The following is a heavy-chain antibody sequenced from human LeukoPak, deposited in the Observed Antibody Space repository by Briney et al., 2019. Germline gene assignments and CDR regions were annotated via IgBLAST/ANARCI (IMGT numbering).Heavy chain of an antibody. D-gene: IGHD3-16*01. CDR3: ARDHEEGGPYLDL. CDR2: IDPADGET. CDR1: GYPFIDYY. Sequence: ASVKVSCKASGYPFIDYYIHWMQQAPGEGLEWMGRIDPADGETAYAENFQGRVTFTADTSTNTVYMELNSLTFADRAVYYCARDHEEGGPYLDLWGQGTLVIVSS. J-gene: IGHJ4*02. V-gene: IGHV1-69-2*01.